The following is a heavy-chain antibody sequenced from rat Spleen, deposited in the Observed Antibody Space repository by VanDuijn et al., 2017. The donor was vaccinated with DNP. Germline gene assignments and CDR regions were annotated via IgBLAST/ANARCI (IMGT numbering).Heavy chain of an antibody. CDR3: ARYGTGALDA. CDR2: ISYSGST. J-gene: IGHJ4*01. CDR1: GYSISSNY. V-gene: IGHV3-1*01. D-gene: IGHD5-1*01. Sequence: EVQLQESGPGLVKPSQSLSLTCSVTGYSISSNYRWNWIRKFPGNKMEWIGHISYSGSTSYNPSLKSRISITRDTSKNQFFLQLNSVSTEDTATYYYARYGTGALDAWGQGTSVTVSS.